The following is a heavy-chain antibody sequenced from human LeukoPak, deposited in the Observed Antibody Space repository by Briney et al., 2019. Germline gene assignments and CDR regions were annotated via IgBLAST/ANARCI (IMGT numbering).Heavy chain of an antibody. J-gene: IGHJ4*02. CDR2: ISSSSSYT. CDR3: ASLPYGDYGFDY. CDR1: GFTFINAW. V-gene: IGHV3-21*01. Sequence: GGSLRLSCAASGFTFINAWMSWVPQAPGKGLEWVSSISSSSSYTYYADSVKGRFTISRDNAKNSLYLQMNSLRAEDTAVYYCASLPYGDYGFDYWGQGTLVTVSS. D-gene: IGHD4-17*01.